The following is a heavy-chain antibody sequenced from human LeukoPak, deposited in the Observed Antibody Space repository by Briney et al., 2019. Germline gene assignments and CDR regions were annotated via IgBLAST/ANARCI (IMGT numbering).Heavy chain of an antibody. J-gene: IGHJ5*02. CDR2: IRYDGNNK. CDR3: AKNDGNYCDP. D-gene: IGHD1-26*01. Sequence: GGSLRLSCAASGFMFSSYGMHWVRQAPGKGLEWVAFIRYDGNNKHYADSVEGRFTISRDNSKNTLILQMNSLRPEDTAIYYCAKNDGNYCDPWGQGTLVTVSS. CDR1: GFMFSSYG. V-gene: IGHV3-30*02.